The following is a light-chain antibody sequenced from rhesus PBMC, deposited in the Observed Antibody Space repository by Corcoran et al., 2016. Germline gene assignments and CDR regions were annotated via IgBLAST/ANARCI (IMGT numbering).Light chain of an antibody. Sequence: EIVMTQSPATLSLSPGERATLSCRASQSVSSYVAWYQQKPEQAPRLRLYGASSRATVIPARLRGSGYGTDFTLTSSSLEPEYFSVIYXXQCSNWPPFGKGPKVEIK. CDR1: QSVSSY. J-gene: IGKJ1*01. V-gene: IGKV3S9*01. CDR3: XQCSNWPP. CDR2: GAS.